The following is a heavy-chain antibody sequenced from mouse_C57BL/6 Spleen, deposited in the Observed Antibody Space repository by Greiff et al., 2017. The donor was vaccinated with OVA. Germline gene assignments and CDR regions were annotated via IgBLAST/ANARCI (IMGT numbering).Heavy chain of an antibody. Sequence: ESGPGLVKPSQSLSLTCSVTGYSITSGYYWNWIRQFPGNKLEWMGYISYDGSNNYNPSLKNRISITRDTSKNQFFLKLNSVTTEDTATYYCARRGYYYASYYCDYWGQGTTLTVSS. D-gene: IGHD1-1*01. J-gene: IGHJ2*01. CDR1: GYSITSGYY. CDR2: ISYDGSN. CDR3: ARRGYYYASYYCDY. V-gene: IGHV3-6*01.